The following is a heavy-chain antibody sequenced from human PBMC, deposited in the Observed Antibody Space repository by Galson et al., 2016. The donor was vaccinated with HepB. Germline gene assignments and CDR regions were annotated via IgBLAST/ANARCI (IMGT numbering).Heavy chain of an antibody. J-gene: IGHJ6*03. CDR2: INHSGST. D-gene: IGHD1-14*01. Sequence: SETLSLTCAVYGGSFSGYYWSWIRQPPGKGLEWIGEINHSGSTNYNPSLKSRVTISVDTSKNQFSLKLSSVTAADTAVYYCARGYEASVNNHYHYYINVWGKGTTVTVSS. V-gene: IGHV4-34*01. CDR1: GGSFSGYY. CDR3: ARGYEASVNNHYHYYINV.